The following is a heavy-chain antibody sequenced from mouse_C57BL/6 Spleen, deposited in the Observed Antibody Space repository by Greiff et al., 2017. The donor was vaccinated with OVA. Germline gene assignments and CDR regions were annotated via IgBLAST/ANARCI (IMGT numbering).Heavy chain of an antibody. CDR2: IYPGDGDT. D-gene: IGHD3-2*02. CDR1: GYAFSSYW. V-gene: IGHV1-80*01. Sequence: VKLQESGAELVKPGASVKISCKASGYAFSSYWMNWVKQRPGKGLEWIGQIYPGDGDTNYNGKFKGKATLTADTSSSTAYMQHSSLTSEDSAVYVCAREDSSGSFDYWGQGTTLTVSS. J-gene: IGHJ2*01. CDR3: AREDSSGSFDY.